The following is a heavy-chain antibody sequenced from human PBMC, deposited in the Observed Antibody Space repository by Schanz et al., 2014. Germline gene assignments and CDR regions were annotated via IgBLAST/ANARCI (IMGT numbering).Heavy chain of an antibody. D-gene: IGHD3-10*01. CDR2: ISAQTGDT. CDR1: GYTFTAYG. Sequence: VQSVHSGTEVQKLGASVKVSCQTSGYTFTAYGINWVRQAPGQGLEWIGWISAQTGDTRYAQKMQGRVTMTRDVSSTTAFLELRSLRYDDTAVYSCARGRGFYDYWGQGTLVTVSS. J-gene: IGHJ4*02. V-gene: IGHV1-18*01. CDR3: ARGRGFYDY.